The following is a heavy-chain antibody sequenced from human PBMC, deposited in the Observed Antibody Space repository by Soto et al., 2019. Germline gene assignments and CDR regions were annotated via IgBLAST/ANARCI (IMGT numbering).Heavy chain of an antibody. CDR2: SIPIFGTA. CDR3: ARLGSSGALASAEYFQH. CDR1: GGTFSSYA. D-gene: IGHD3-22*01. J-gene: IGHJ1*01. Sequence: QVQLVQSGAEVKKPGSSVKVSCTASGGTFSSYAISWVRQAPGPGLEWMGGSIPIFGTANYAQKFQGRVPITADESTSTAYRELSSLRSEDTAVDYCARLGSSGALASAEYFQHWGQGTLVTVSS. V-gene: IGHV1-69*12.